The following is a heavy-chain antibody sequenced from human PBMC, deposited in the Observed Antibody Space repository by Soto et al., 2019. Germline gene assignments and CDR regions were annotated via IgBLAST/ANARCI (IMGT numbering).Heavy chain of an antibody. CDR2: IKQDGSEK. CDR3: ARGVVAPYYYYGMDV. V-gene: IGHV3-7*05. J-gene: IGHJ6*02. Sequence: GGSLRLSCAASGFTFSSYWMSWVRQAPGKGLEWVANIKQDGSEKYYVDSVKGRFTISRDNAKNSLYLQMNSLRAEDTAVYYCARGVVAPYYYYGMDVWGQGTTVTVSS. CDR1: GFTFSSYW. D-gene: IGHD2-15*01.